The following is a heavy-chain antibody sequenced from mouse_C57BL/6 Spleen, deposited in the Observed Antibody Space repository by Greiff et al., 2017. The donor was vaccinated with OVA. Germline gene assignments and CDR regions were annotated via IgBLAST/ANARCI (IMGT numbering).Heavy chain of an antibody. Sequence: EVKVVESGGGLVQPGGSLSLSCAASGFTFTDYYMSWVRQPPGKALEWLGFIRNKANGYTTEYSASVKGRFTISRDNSQSILYLQMNALRAEDSATYYCARSPYYYAMDYWGQGTSVTVSS. CDR1: GFTFTDYY. J-gene: IGHJ4*01. V-gene: IGHV7-3*01. CDR2: IRNKANGYTT. CDR3: ARSPYYYAMDY.